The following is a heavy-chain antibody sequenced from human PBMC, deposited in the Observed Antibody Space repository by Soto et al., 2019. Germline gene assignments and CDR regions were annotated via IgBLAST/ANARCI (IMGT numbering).Heavy chain of an antibody. J-gene: IGHJ4*02. Sequence: EVQLLGSGGGLVQPGGSLRLSCAASGFIFKTYAMSWVRQAPGKGLEWGSSITSSGGTTYYADSVKGRFTISRDNSKNNLYVQMNSLRAEDTAVYYCAKTRDGVVDYFDYWGQGSLVTVSS. V-gene: IGHV3-23*01. CDR2: ITSSGGTT. CDR3: AKTRDGVVDYFDY. CDR1: GFIFKTYA. D-gene: IGHD3-3*01.